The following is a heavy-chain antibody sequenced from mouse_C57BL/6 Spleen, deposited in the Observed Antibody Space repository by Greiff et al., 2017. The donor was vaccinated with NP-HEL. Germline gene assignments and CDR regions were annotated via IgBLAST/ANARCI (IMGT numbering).Heavy chain of an antibody. V-gene: IGHV6-6*01. CDR3: TGGTFAY. CDR2: IRNKANNHAT. J-gene: IGHJ3*01. Sequence: EVMLVESGGGLVQPGGSMKLSCAASGFTFSDAWMDWVRQSPETGLEWVAEIRNKANNHATYYAESVKGRFTISRDDSKSSVYLQMNSLRAEDTCIYYCTGGTFAYWGQGTLVTVSA. CDR1: GFTFSDAW. D-gene: IGHD2-14*01.